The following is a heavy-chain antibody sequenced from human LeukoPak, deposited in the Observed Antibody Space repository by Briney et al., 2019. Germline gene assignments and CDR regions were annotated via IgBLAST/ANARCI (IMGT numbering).Heavy chain of an antibody. CDR1: GGSIRSSSYY. J-gene: IGHJ6*03. Sequence: SETLSLTCTVSGGSIRSSSYYWGWIRQPPGKGLEWIGSIYYSGSTYYNPSLKSRVTISLDTSKNQFSLRLSSLTAADTAVYYCARVSGQFYFYYYMDVWGKGTTVTISS. CDR2: IYYSGST. V-gene: IGHV4-39*01. D-gene: IGHD6-19*01. CDR3: ARVSGQFYFYYYMDV.